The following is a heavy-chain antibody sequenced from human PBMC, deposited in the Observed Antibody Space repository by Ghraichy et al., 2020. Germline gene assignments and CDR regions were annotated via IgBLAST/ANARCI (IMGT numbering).Heavy chain of an antibody. CDR3: ARGRRDGYNSNSYYFDY. V-gene: IGHV1-69*13. CDR1: GGTFSSYA. Sequence: SVKVSCKASGGTFSSYAISWVRQAPGQGLEWMGGIIPIFGTANYAQKFQGRVTITADESTSTAYMELSSLRSEDTAVYYCARGRRDGYNSNSYYFDYWGQGTLVTVSS. D-gene: IGHD5-24*01. J-gene: IGHJ4*02. CDR2: IIPIFGTA.